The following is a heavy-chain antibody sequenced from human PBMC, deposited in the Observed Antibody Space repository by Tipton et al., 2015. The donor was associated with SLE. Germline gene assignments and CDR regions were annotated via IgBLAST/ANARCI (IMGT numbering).Heavy chain of an antibody. CDR3: ARDLYEMGAFDI. J-gene: IGHJ3*02. V-gene: IGHV4-39*07. CDR2: IYHSGTA. Sequence: TLSLTCTVSGGSISSSRYYWGWIRQPPGKGLEWIGSIYHSGTAYYNPSLKSRVTISVDTSKNQFSLKLNSVTAADTAVYYCARDLYEMGAFDIWGQGTMVT. D-gene: IGHD5-24*01. CDR1: GGSISSSRYY.